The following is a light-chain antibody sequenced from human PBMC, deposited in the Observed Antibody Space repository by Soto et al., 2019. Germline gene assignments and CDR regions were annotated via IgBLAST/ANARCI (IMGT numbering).Light chain of an antibody. Sequence: SLLTQPRSTSGTPGQRVTIPCSGSSSNIGTKTVHWYQQRPGTAPKLLIYSNNQRPSGVPDRFSGSKSGTSASLAISGLQSEEEADYYCAAWDDSVNAYVFGTGTQVTLL. V-gene: IGLV1-44*01. CDR2: SNN. J-gene: IGLJ1*01. CDR1: SSNIGTKT. CDR3: AAWDDSVNAYV.